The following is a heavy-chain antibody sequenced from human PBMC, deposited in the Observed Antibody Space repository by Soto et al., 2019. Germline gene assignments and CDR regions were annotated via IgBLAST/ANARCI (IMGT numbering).Heavy chain of an antibody. J-gene: IGHJ3*02. V-gene: IGHV3-53*01. CDR3: ARAYGSGNGGAFDI. Sequence: EVQLVESGGGLIQPGGSLRLSCAASGFTVSSNYLSWVRQAPGKGLEWVSVIYSGGSTYYADSAKGRFTISRDNSKNTLYLQMNSLRAEDTAVYYCARAYGSGNGGAFDIWGQGTMVTVSS. CDR2: IYSGGST. CDR1: GFTVSSNY. D-gene: IGHD3-10*01.